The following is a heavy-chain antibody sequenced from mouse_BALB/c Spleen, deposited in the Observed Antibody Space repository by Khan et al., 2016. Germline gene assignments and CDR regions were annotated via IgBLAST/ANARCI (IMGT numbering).Heavy chain of an antibody. Sequence: QIQLVQSGPELKKPGETVKISCKTSGYTFTNYGMNWVKQAPGKGLKWMGWINTYTGEPAYADDFKGRFALSLETSARTAFLLINNLKNEDTATXFCARYGNDYAMDYWGQGTSVTVSS. D-gene: IGHD2-1*01. J-gene: IGHJ4*01. V-gene: IGHV9-3-1*01. CDR2: INTYTGEP. CDR1: GYTFTNYG. CDR3: ARYGNDYAMDY.